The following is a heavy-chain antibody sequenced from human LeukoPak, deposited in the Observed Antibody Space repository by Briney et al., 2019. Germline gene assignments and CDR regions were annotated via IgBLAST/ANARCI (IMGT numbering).Heavy chain of an antibody. CDR1: GFTFSSYW. Sequence: GGSLRLSCAASGFTFSSYWMHWVRQAPGKGLVWVSRINSDGSDTSYADSVKGRFTISRDNAKNSLYLQMNSLRAEDTALYYCAKDMDTAIGYGMDVWGQGTTVTVSS. D-gene: IGHD5-18*01. CDR3: AKDMDTAIGYGMDV. J-gene: IGHJ6*02. CDR2: INSDGSDT. V-gene: IGHV3-74*01.